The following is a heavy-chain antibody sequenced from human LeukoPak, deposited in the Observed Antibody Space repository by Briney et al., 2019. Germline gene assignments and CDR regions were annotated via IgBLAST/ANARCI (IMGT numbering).Heavy chain of an antibody. CDR1: GFTFSSYA. D-gene: IGHD2-21*02. Sequence: GGPLRLSCAASGFTFSSYAMSWVRQAPGKGLEWVSAISGSGGSAYYADSVKGRFTISRDNSKNTLYLQMNSLRAEDTAVYYCATTRCIVVVTAIPNWFDPWGQGTLVTVSS. V-gene: IGHV3-23*01. J-gene: IGHJ5*02. CDR3: ATTRCIVVVTAIPNWFDP. CDR2: ISGSGGSA.